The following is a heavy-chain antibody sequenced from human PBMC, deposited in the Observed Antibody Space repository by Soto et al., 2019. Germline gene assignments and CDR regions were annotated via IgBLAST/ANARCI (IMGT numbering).Heavy chain of an antibody. CDR2: ISGSGGST. CDR1: GFTFSRYA. Sequence: GWSLRLSCSASGFTFSRYALSWVRHAPGKGLEWVSSISGSGGSTYYSDYVKGRFTISRDNSKKTLYLQMNSLRAEDTAVYYCEKDYYDSRTYYFDYWGQGTLVTVSS. D-gene: IGHD3-22*01. CDR3: EKDYYDSRTYYFDY. V-gene: IGHV3-23*01. J-gene: IGHJ4*02.